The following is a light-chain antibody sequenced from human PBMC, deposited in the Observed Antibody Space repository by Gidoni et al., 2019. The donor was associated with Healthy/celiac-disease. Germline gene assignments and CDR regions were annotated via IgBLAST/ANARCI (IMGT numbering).Light chain of an antibody. CDR2: DAS. V-gene: IGKV3-11*01. Sequence: EIVLTQSPATLSLSPGERATLSCRASQSVSSYLAWYQQKPGQAPRLLIYDASNRATGIPARFRCSGVGTDFTLTISSPKPEDFAVYYCQQRSNWPLTFXGXTKVEIK. CDR1: QSVSSY. CDR3: QQRSNWPLT. J-gene: IGKJ4*01.